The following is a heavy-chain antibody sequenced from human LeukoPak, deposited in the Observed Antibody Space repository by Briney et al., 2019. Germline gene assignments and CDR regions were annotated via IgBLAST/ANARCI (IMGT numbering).Heavy chain of an antibody. CDR3: ARDQQQQLAYYYYGMDV. Sequence: ASEKISCKASRYTSTRYVISWVRQAPGDKRLWMGCSSAYNGNTNYAQKLQGRVTMTTDTSTSTAYMELRSLRSDDTAVYYCARDQQQQLAYYYYGMDVWGQGTTVTVSS. CDR1: RYTSTRYV. D-gene: IGHD6-13*01. CDR2: SSAYNGNT. J-gene: IGHJ6*02. V-gene: IGHV1-18*01.